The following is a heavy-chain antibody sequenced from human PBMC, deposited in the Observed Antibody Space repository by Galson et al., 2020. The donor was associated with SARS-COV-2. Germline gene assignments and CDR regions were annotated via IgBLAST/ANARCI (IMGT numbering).Heavy chain of an antibody. CDR3: ARLHYGEYAPEAFDI. J-gene: IGHJ3*02. CDR1: GTSISSAPYS. V-gene: IGHV4-30-2*01. CDR2: ISHSGGT. Sequence: SETLSLTCTVSGTSISSAPYSWNWIRQPPGKGMEWIGSISHSGGTYYNPAPKSIVTISGDRSKNQFSLRLSSVTAADTAVYYCARLHYGEYAPEAFDIWGPGTRVTVAS. D-gene: IGHD4-17*01.